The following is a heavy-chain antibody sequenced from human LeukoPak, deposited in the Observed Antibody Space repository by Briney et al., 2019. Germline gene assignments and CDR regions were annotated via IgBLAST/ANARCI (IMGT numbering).Heavy chain of an antibody. D-gene: IGHD1-26*01. CDR1: GGSISSSSYY. Sequence: SETLSLTCTVSGGSISSSSYYWGWIRQPPGKRLEWIGSIYYSGSTYYNPSLKSRVTISVDTSKNQFSLKLRSVTAADTAVYYCVRRTSGSYSDYWGQGTLVTVSS. CDR3: VRRTSGSYSDY. V-gene: IGHV4-39*01. CDR2: IYYSGST. J-gene: IGHJ4*02.